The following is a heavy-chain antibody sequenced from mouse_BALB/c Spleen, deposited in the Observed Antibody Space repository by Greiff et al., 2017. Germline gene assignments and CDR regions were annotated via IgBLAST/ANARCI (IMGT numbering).Heavy chain of an antibody. CDR2: TYPGSGST. J-gene: IGHJ3*01. CDR3: ASGSWFAY. V-gene: IGHV1-77*01. CDR1: GYTFTDYV. Sequence: VQLQQSGPELVKPGASVKMSCKASGYTFTDYVISWVKQRTGQGLEWIGETYPGSGSTYYNEKFKGKATLTADKSSNTAYMQLSSLTSEDSAVYFCASGSWFAYWGQGTLVTVSA.